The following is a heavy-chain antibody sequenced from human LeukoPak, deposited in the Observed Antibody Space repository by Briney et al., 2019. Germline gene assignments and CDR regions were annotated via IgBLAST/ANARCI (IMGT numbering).Heavy chain of an antibody. D-gene: IGHD6-13*01. CDR3: ARDKGEESQQLFDY. Sequence: GASVKVSCKASGGTFTGYYMHWVRQAPGQGLEWMGWINPNSGGTNYAQKFQGRVTMTRDTSISTAYMELSRLRSDDTAVYYCARDKGEESQQLFDYWGQGTLVTVSS. V-gene: IGHV1-2*02. CDR2: INPNSGGT. J-gene: IGHJ4*02. CDR1: GGTFTGYY.